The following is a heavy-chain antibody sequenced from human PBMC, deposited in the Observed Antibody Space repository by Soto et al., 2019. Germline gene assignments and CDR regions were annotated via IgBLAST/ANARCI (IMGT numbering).Heavy chain of an antibody. J-gene: IGHJ5*02. Sequence: EVQLVQSGAAVKKPGESLRISCKGSGYSFTSYWISWVRQMPGKGLEWMGRIDPSDSYTKYSPSFQGHVTMSADKSISAAYLQWSSLKASDTAMYYCARLRYDYGDYRWFDPWGQGTLVTVSS. CDR2: IDPSDSYT. V-gene: IGHV5-10-1*03. CDR1: GYSFTSYW. CDR3: ARLRYDYGDYRWFDP. D-gene: IGHD4-17*01.